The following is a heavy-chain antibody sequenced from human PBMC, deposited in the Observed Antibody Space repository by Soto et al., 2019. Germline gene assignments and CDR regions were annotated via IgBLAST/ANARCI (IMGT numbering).Heavy chain of an antibody. V-gene: IGHV3-30*18. CDR2: MSYDGSKK. J-gene: IGHJ6*03. Sequence: QVQLVESGGGLVQPGRSPRLSCVGSGFSFSSYDMNWVRQAPGTGLEWVALMSYDGSKKYYGDSVRGRVTISRDNSKNTLYLQMDPLSPEDTAIYYCAKDLKPGSRWSLGGVEHCMDVWGRGTPVSVSS. CDR1: GFSFSSYD. CDR3: AKDLKPGSRWSLGGVEHCMDV. D-gene: IGHD3-16*01.